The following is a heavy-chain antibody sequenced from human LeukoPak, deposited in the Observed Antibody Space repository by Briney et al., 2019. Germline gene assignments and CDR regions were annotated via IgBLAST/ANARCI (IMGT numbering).Heavy chain of an antibody. J-gene: IGHJ3*02. D-gene: IGHD4-23*01. Sequence: GGSLRLSCAASGFTFDDYAMHWVRQAPGKGLEWVSGISWNSGSIGYADSAKGRFTISRDNAKNSLYLQMNSLRAEDTALYYCARKVKDAFDIWGQGTMVTVSS. CDR2: ISWNSGSI. CDR1: GFTFDDYA. CDR3: ARKVKDAFDI. V-gene: IGHV3-9*01.